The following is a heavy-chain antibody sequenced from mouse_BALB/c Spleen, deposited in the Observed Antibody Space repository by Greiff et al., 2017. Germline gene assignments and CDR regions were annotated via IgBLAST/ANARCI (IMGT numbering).Heavy chain of an antibody. CDR1: GYTFTDYN. Sequence: EVQLQQSGPELVKPGASVKISCKASGYTFTDYNMHWVKQSHGKSLEWIGYIYPYNGGTGYNQKFKSKATLTVDNSSSTAYMELRSLTSEDSAVYYWAREDRYDDYWGQGTTLTVSS. V-gene: IGHV1S29*02. D-gene: IGHD2-14*01. J-gene: IGHJ2*01. CDR3: AREDRYDDY. CDR2: IYPYNGGT.